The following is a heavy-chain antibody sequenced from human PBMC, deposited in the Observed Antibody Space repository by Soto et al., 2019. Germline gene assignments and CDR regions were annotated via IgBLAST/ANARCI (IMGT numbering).Heavy chain of an antibody. Sequence: SVKVSCKASGGTFSSYAISWVRQAPGQGLEWMGGIIPIFGTANYAQKFQGRVTITADESTSTAYMELSSLRSEDTAVYYCARNRYCTNGVCYTGIFDYWGQGTLVTVSS. D-gene: IGHD2-8*01. J-gene: IGHJ4*02. CDR1: GGTFSSYA. CDR3: ARNRYCTNGVCYTGIFDY. CDR2: IIPIFGTA. V-gene: IGHV1-69*13.